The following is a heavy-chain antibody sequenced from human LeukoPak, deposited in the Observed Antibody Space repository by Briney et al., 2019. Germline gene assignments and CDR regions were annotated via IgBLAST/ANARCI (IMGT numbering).Heavy chain of an antibody. CDR1: GDSISSFY. Sequence: SETLSLTCSVSGDSISSFYWNWIRQSLGKGLEWIGNIHYSGSSNYNPSLKSRVTISIDTSRKQFFLKMSSVTAADTAVYYCVLAPNSNWFDFWGQGTLVTVSS. J-gene: IGHJ5*01. CDR2: IHYSGSS. D-gene: IGHD2-8*01. CDR3: VLAPNSNWFDF. V-gene: IGHV4-59*08.